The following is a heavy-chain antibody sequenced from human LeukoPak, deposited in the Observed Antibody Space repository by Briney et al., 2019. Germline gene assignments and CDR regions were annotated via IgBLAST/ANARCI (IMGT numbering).Heavy chain of an antibody. Sequence: SETLSLTCAVSGYSISSGYYRGWIRPPPGKGLEWIGSIYHSGSTYYNPSLKSRVTISVDTSKNQFSLKLSSVTAADTAVYYCARHGLRMPGYSSGWPFDYWGQGTLVTVSS. J-gene: IGHJ4*02. CDR2: IYHSGST. CDR3: ARHGLRMPGYSSGWPFDY. V-gene: IGHV4-38-2*01. CDR1: GYSISSGYY. D-gene: IGHD6-19*01.